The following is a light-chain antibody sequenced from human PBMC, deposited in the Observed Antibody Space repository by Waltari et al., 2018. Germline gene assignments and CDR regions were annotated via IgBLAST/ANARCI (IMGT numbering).Light chain of an antibody. J-gene: IGKJ2*01. CDR2: DAS. CDR3: QHYHSFPYT. V-gene: IGKV1-33*01. CDR1: QDITTS. Sequence: DIQLTQSPSSLSAAVGDRVTITCQATQDITTSLSWFQQKPGKAPQLLIYDASSLQAGVPSRFSGTGSGTAFSFTITSLQPEDSATYYCQHYHSFPYTFGRGTKLQIK.